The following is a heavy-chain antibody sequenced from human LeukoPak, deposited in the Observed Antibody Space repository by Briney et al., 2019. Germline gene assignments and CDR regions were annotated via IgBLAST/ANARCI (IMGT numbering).Heavy chain of an antibody. J-gene: IGHJ4*02. CDR3: ARDSLPHYYTSGSQNPADY. CDR1: GYTLTSYR. D-gene: IGHD3-10*01. CDR2: INPSGGST. V-gene: IGHV1-46*01. Sequence: EASVKVSCKASGYTLTSYRIHWVRQAPGQGLEWMGIINPSGGSTTYTQKFQGRATMTRDTSTSTVYMELSRLTSEDTAVYYCARDSLPHYYTSGSQNPADYWGQGTLVTVSS.